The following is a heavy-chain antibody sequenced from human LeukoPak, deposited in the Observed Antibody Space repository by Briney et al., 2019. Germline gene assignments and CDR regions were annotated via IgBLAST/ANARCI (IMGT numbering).Heavy chain of an antibody. CDR1: GGSMSSYY. D-gene: IGHD3-10*01. CDR2: IYYSGST. CDR3: ASYGSGSYFWYFDL. V-gene: IGHV4-59*08. Sequence: SETLSLTCTVSGGSMSSYYWSWIRQPAGKGLEWIGYIYYSGSTNYNPSLKSRVTMSVDTSKNQFSLKLSSVTAADTAVYYCASYGSGSYFWYFDLWGRGTLVTVSS. J-gene: IGHJ2*01.